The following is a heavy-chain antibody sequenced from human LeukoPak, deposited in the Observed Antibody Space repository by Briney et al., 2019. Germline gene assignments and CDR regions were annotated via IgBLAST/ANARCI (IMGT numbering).Heavy chain of an antibody. D-gene: IGHD2-2*01. CDR1: GGTFTIYT. Sequence: ASLTVSCTASGGTFTIYTISWVRHALGEGIEWMGGIIPIFGTANYAQKFQGRVSITTDATTSTAYMWLCSLGSEDTAVYYCARDGCSSTSCPYNWFDPWVQGSLLADSS. V-gene: IGHV1-69*05. CDR3: ARDGCSSTSCPYNWFDP. CDR2: IIPIFGTA. J-gene: IGHJ5*02.